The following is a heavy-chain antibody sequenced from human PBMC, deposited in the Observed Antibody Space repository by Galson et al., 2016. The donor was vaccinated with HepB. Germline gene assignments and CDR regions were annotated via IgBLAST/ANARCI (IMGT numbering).Heavy chain of an antibody. Sequence: SLRLSCAVSGLMYTHYAMNWVRQAPGKGLEWVSIIDDSGDHIYYAESVKGRFTISRDKATNTSYLQMNSLRAEDTALYYCARDRGYRALDLWGQGTTVTVSS. V-gene: IGHV3-23*01. CDR3: ARDRGYRALDL. CDR1: GLMYTHYA. J-gene: IGHJ3*01. D-gene: IGHD3-10*01. CDR2: IDDSGDHI.